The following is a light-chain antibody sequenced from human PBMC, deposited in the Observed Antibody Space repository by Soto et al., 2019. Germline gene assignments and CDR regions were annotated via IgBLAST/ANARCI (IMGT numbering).Light chain of an antibody. J-gene: IGKJ3*01. CDR3: QKYNGPPFT. Sequence: DIPMTQSPSSLGASVGDRVTISCRASQGIANYLAWYRQKPGEVPKLLIFAASTLHSGVSSRFTGSGSVTEFTLTISSLQPEDVATYCWQKYNGPPFTFGPGTKVEIK. CDR1: QGIANY. V-gene: IGKV1-27*01. CDR2: AAS.